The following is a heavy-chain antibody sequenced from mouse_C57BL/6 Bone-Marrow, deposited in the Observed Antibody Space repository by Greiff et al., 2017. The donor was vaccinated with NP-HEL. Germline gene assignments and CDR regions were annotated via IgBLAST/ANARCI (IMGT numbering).Heavy chain of an antibody. V-gene: IGHV1-50*01. J-gene: IGHJ3*01. CDR1: GYTFTSYW. CDR3: ARSGVYYGNYDWFAY. CDR2: IDPSDSYT. Sequence: VQLQQPGAELVKPGASVKLSCKASGYTFTSYWMQWVKQRPGQGLEWIGEIDPSDSYTNYNQKVKGKATLTVDTSSSTAYMQLSSLTAEDSAVYYCARSGVYYGNYDWFAYWGQGTLVTVSA. D-gene: IGHD2-1*01.